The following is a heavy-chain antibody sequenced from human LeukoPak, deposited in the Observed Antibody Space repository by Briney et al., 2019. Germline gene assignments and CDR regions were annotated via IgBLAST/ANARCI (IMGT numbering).Heavy chain of an antibody. J-gene: IGHJ5*02. CDR3: ARSKAHLSTSWYGTWFDP. Sequence: SETLSLTCTVSGGSISNYYWSWIRQPPGKGQEWIAFIYYSGSTKYNPSLKSRATISVDTSKNQFSLKVNSVTAADTAVYYCARSKAHLSTSWYGTWFDPWGQGTLVTVSS. CDR2: IYYSGST. D-gene: IGHD2-2*01. CDR1: GGSISNYY. V-gene: IGHV4-59*08.